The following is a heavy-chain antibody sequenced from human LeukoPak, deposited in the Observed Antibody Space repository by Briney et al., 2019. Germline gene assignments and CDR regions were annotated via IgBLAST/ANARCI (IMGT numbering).Heavy chain of an antibody. Sequence: GGSLRLSCEASGFTFSAYTMSWVRLAPGKGLEWVSAVSSRGTYTYYADSLKGRFTISRDNAKYSLSLLMSSLRAEDTAVYYCARPGGTDFDFWSGYYKWGQGTPVTVSS. D-gene: IGHD3-3*01. V-gene: IGHV3-21*06. CDR2: VSSRGTYT. CDR1: GFTFSAYT. CDR3: ARPGGTDFDFWSGYYK. J-gene: IGHJ4*02.